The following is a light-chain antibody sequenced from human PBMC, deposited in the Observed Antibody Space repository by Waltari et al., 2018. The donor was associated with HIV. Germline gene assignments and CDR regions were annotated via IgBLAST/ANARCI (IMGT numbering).Light chain of an antibody. Sequence: QSALTQPASVSGSPGQSVNMSCTGTSSDVGKYDFVSWYQHNPGQAPHLIFYDVTTRPSGGSLRFSGSKSGNTASLTISGLQAEDEANYYCCSYAGGPFVFGSGT. V-gene: IGLV2-23*02. CDR2: DVT. CDR3: CSYAGGPFV. CDR1: SSDVGKYDF. J-gene: IGLJ1*01.